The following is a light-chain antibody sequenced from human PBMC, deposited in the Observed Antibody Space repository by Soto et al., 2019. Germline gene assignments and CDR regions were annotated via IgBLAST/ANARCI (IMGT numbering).Light chain of an antibody. CDR1: QYIAIY. CDR2: AAS. J-gene: IGKJ4*01. V-gene: IGKV1-9*01. Sequence: IHLTQSPPSLSASVGDRVTITCRASQYIAIYLAWYQQKPGRAPKLLIYAASTLQSGVPSRFGGSGSGTEFTLAISSLQPEDFATYYCQQFNIHPFTFGRGTKVDI. CDR3: QQFNIHPFT.